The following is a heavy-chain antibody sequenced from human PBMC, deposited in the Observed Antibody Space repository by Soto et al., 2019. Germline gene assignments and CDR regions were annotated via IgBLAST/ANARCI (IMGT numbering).Heavy chain of an antibody. CDR3: ARDMSGGTYNYYYGMDV. CDR1: GFTFSSYA. V-gene: IGHV3-23*01. D-gene: IGHD1-26*01. Sequence: GGSLRLSCAASGFTFSSYAMTWVRQAPGRGLEWVSAISGRGSPTYYADSVKGRFTISRDNSKNTLYLQMNSLRADDTAVYYCARDMSGGTYNYYYGMDVWGQGTTVTVSS. J-gene: IGHJ6*02. CDR2: ISGRGSPT.